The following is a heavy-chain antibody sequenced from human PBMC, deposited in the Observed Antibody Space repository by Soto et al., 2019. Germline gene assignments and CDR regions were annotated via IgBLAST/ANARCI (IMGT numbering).Heavy chain of an antibody. V-gene: IGHV3-15*07. J-gene: IGHJ4*01. Sequence: EVHLVESGGGLVKPGGSLRLSCAASGFTFSNAWINWVRQAPGKGLEWVGRVKSNNDGGTTDFAAPVKGRFAISRDDSKNMVYLEMNSLQTEDTAIYYCTTDSYITSIIVRFDYWGHGTLVTVSS. CDR2: VKSNNDGGTT. CDR1: GFTFSNAW. D-gene: IGHD3-22*01. CDR3: TTDSYITSIIVRFDY.